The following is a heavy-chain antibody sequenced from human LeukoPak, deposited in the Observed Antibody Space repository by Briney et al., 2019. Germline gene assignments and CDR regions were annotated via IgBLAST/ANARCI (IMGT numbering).Heavy chain of an antibody. CDR2: IIPIFGTA. CDR3: ASHAAQRVAFDI. CDR1: GGTFSSYA. J-gene: IGHJ3*02. D-gene: IGHD6-6*01. V-gene: IGHV1-69*06. Sequence: SVKVSCKASGGTFSSYAISWARQAPGQGLEWMGGIIPIFGTANYAQKFQGRVTITADKSTSTAYMELSSLRSEDTAVYYCASHAAQRVAFDIWGQGTMVTVSS.